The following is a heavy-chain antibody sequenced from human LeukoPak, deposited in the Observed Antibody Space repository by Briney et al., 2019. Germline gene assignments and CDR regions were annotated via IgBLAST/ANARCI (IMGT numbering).Heavy chain of an antibody. CDR2: INHSGST. CDR1: GGSITNSAYY. Sequence: SETLSLTCTVSGGSITNSAYYWGWIRQTPGKGLEWIGEINHSGSTNYNPSLKSRVTISADTSKNQFSLKLSSVTAADTAVYYCARLLGPLRANPFDYWGQGTLVTVSS. D-gene: IGHD4/OR15-4a*01. J-gene: IGHJ4*02. CDR3: ARLLGPLRANPFDY. V-gene: IGHV4-39*07.